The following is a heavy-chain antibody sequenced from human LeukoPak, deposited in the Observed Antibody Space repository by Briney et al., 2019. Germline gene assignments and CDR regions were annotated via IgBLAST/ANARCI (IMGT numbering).Heavy chain of an antibody. Sequence: GGSLRLSCAASGFTFSSYAMSWVRQAPGKGLEWVSTISGNGGNTYYADSVKGRFTISRDNAKNSLYLQMNSLRAEDTAVYYCARDSSSLSNYDYYYYMDVWGKGTTVTVSS. CDR1: GFTFSSYA. J-gene: IGHJ6*03. V-gene: IGHV3-23*01. CDR2: ISGNGGNT. CDR3: ARDSSSLSNYDYYYYMDV. D-gene: IGHD4-11*01.